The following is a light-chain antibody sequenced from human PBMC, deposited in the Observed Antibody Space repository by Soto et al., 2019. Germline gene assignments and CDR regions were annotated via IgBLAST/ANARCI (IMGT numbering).Light chain of an antibody. CDR3: QQYNIWPPVT. CDR1: QSITRG. Sequence: EIVMTQSPATLSVSPGERATLSCRASQSITRGLAWYQQKPGQAPRLLIYGASTRAPGIPARFSGSGSGTEFTLTISSLQSEDFGVYYCQQYNIWPPVTFGQGTRLE. V-gene: IGKV3-15*01. CDR2: GAS. J-gene: IGKJ5*01.